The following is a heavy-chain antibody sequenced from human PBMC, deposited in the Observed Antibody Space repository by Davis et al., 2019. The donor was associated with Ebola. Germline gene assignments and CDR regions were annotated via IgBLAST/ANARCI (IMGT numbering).Heavy chain of an antibody. J-gene: IGHJ2*01. V-gene: IGHV2-26*01. Sequence: SGPTLVKPTETLTLTCTVSGFSLSNARMGVSWIRQPPGKALEWLAHIFSNDEKSYSTSLKSRLTISKDTSKSQVVLTMTNMDPVDTATYYCARIWVYSSSWHRTYWYFDLWGRGTLVTVSS. CDR2: IFSNDEK. CDR1: GFSLSNARMG. D-gene: IGHD6-13*01. CDR3: ARIWVYSSSWHRTYWYFDL.